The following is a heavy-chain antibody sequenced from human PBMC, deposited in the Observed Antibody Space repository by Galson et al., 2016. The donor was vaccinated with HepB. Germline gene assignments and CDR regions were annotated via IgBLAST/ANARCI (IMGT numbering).Heavy chain of an antibody. CDR3: AKATSGSAYGSRYFQH. D-gene: IGHD3-10*01. CDR1: GFTFNDYA. Sequence: SLRLSCAPSGFTFNDYAMHWVRQAPGKGLEWVSGISWNSGRIDYADSVKGRFTVSRDNAKNSLYLQINSLRAEDTALYYCAKATSGSAYGSRYFQHWGQGTLVTVSS. V-gene: IGHV3-9*01. CDR2: ISWNSGRI. J-gene: IGHJ1*01.